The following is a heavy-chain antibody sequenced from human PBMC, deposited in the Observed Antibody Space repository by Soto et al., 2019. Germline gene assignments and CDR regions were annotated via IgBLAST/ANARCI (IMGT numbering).Heavy chain of an antibody. D-gene: IGHD2-21*02. CDR3: ARNSYLSGDHDSYYFYY. J-gene: IGHJ4*02. CDR2: LNADNGDT. Sequence: QVHLVQSGAEVKKPGASVKVSCKASGYTFTRYAMHWVRQAPGQRPERMGWLNADNGDTKYSEKLQRRVTFTRDTSASTTYMELSSLRSEATAVYYCARNSYLSGDHDSYYFYYWGQGTPVTVSS. V-gene: IGHV1-3*01. CDR1: GYTFTRYA.